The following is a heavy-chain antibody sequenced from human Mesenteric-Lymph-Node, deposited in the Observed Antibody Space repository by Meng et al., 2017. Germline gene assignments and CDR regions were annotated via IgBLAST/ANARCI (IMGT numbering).Heavy chain of an antibody. CDR2: ISYDGSNK. Sequence: GGSLRLSCAASGFTFSSYAMHWVRQAPGKGLEWVAVISYDGSNKYYADSVKGRFTISRDNAKNSLYLQMNSLRAEDTAVYYCARRLYCSSTSCNYYYGMDVWGQGTTVTVSS. V-gene: IGHV3-30*04. CDR3: ARRLYCSSTSCNYYYGMDV. D-gene: IGHD2-2*01. CDR1: GFTFSSYA. J-gene: IGHJ6*02.